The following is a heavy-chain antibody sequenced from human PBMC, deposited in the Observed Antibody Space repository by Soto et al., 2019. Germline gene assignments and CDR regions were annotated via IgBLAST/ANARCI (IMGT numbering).Heavy chain of an antibody. CDR3: ARVGSSCHSGGCYYYYGLGV. CDR2: IYYSGST. D-gene: IGHD1-26*01. CDR1: GDSVGNGPYY. J-gene: IGHJ6*02. V-gene: IGHV4-61*01. Sequence: QVRLQESGPGLVKPSETLSLSCLVSGDSVGNGPYYWSWIRQSPGEGLEWIAYIYYSGSTNVNPSLGSRVSSSIDMSKNQFFLELRSVTAADAAVYFCARVGSSCHSGGCYYYYGLGVWGQGTTVAISS.